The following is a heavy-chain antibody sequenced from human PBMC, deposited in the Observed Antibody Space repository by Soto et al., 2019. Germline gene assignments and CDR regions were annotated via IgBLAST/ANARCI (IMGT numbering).Heavy chain of an antibody. J-gene: IGHJ3*01. D-gene: IGHD3-10*01. Sequence: EVQLVESGGGLVQPGESLRLSCAASGYTFSPFWMHWVRQAPVKGLVWVSHINSDGSTIVYADSVKGRFTISRDNAKNTLYLQMNSLKAEDTAVYYCVRDRGYPDSFDVWGRGTMVTVSS. CDR3: VRDRGYPDSFDV. CDR1: GYTFSPFW. CDR2: INSDGSTI. V-gene: IGHV3-74*01.